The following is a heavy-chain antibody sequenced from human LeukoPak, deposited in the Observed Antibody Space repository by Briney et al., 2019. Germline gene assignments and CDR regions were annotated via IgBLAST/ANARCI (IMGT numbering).Heavy chain of an antibody. CDR1: GFTFSSYG. Sequence: PGRSLRLSCAASGFTFSSYGMHWVRQAPGKGLEWVAVISYDGSNKYYADSVKGRFTISRDNSKNTLYLQMNSLRAEDTAVYYCATARRYFDWLYYWGQGTLVTVSS. V-gene: IGHV3-30*03. J-gene: IGHJ4*02. CDR3: ATARRYFDWLYY. D-gene: IGHD3-9*01. CDR2: ISYDGSNK.